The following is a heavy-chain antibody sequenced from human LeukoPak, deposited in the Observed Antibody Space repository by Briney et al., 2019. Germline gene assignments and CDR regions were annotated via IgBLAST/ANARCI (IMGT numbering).Heavy chain of an antibody. V-gene: IGHV4-31*03. Sequence: SETLSLTCTVSGGSISSGGYYWSWIRQHPGKGLEWIGYIYYSGSTYYNPSLESRVTISVDTSKNQFSLKLSSVTAADTAVYYCARDSPAGSGPIISIAFDIWGQGTMVTVSS. CDR1: GGSISSGGYY. CDR3: ARDSPAGSGPIISIAFDI. D-gene: IGHD3-10*01. CDR2: IYYSGST. J-gene: IGHJ3*02.